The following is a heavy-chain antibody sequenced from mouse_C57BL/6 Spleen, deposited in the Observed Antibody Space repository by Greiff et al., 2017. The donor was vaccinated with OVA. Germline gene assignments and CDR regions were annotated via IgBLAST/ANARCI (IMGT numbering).Heavy chain of an antibody. D-gene: IGHD1-1*01. CDR1: GYSITSGYY. V-gene: IGHV3-6*01. Sequence: EVKLEESGPGLVKPSQSLSLTCSVTGYSITSGYYWNWIRQFPGNKLEWMGYISYDGSNNYNPSLKNPISITRDTSKNQFFLKLNSVTTEDTATYYCARPIYYGSSYAPFAYWGQGTLVTVSA. CDR2: ISYDGSN. CDR3: ARPIYYGSSYAPFAY. J-gene: IGHJ3*01.